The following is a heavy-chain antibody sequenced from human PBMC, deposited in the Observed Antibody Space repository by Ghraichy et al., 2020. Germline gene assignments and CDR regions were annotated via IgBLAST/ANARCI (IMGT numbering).Heavy chain of an antibody. Sequence: SETLSLTCTVSGGSISSSSYYWGWIRQHPGKGLEWIGSIYYSGSTYYNPSLKSRVTISVDTSKNQFSLKLSSVTAADTAVYYCARRSTQDAGIAADIDPWGQGTLVTVCS. D-gene: IGHD6-13*01. CDR1: GGSISSSSYY. CDR3: ARRSTQDAGIAADIDP. J-gene: IGHJ5*02. CDR2: IYYSGST. V-gene: IGHV4-39*01.